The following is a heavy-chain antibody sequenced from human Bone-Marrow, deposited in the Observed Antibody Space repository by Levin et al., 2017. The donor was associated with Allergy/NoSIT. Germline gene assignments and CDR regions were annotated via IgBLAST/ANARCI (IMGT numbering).Heavy chain of an antibody. D-gene: IGHD6-19*01. V-gene: IGHV3-23*01. Sequence: GGSLRLSCAASGFTFSSYAMSWVRQAPGKGLDWVSAISGSGTSTYYADSVKGRFTISRDNSMTTLYLQMNSLRAEDTAVCYCAKGAGWVAGAVALIWGQGTLVTVSS. CDR1: GFTFSSYA. CDR3: AKGAGWVAGAVALI. CDR2: ISGSGTST. J-gene: IGHJ4*02.